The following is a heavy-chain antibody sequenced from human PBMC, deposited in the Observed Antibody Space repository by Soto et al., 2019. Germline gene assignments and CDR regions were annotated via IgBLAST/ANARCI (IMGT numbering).Heavy chain of an antibody. V-gene: IGHV3-23*01. Sequence: GGSLRLSCAASGFTFSSYAMSWVRQAPGKGLEWVSAISGSGGSTYYADSVKGRFTISRDSSKNTLYLQMNSLRAEDTAVYYCAIGCYDFWSGYSNAQTGPLYFDYWGQGTLVTVSS. CDR3: AIGCYDFWSGYSNAQTGPLYFDY. D-gene: IGHD3-3*01. CDR2: ISGSGGST. CDR1: GFTFSSYA. J-gene: IGHJ4*02.